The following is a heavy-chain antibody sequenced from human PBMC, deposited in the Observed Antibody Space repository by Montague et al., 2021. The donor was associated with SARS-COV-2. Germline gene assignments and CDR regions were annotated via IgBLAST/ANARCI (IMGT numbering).Heavy chain of an antibody. V-gene: IGHV4-34*01. CDR1: GGSFSGYY. D-gene: IGHD6-6*01. Sequence: SETLSLTCTVSGGSFSGYYWSWIRQPPGKGLEWIGEINHSGSTNYNPSLKSRVTISMDTSKNQFSLKLSSVTAADTAVYYCARGVRQLGVRYYYYYIDVWDKGTTVTVS. CDR2: INHSGST. CDR3: ARGVRQLGVRYYYYYIDV. J-gene: IGHJ6*03.